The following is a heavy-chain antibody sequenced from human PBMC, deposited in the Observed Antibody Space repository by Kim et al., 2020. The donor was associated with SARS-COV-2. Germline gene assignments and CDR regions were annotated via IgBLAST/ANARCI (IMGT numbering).Heavy chain of an antibody. J-gene: IGHJ5*02. CDR2: INAGNGNT. CDR3: ARELAPLIAAERWFDP. D-gene: IGHD6-13*01. CDR1: GYTFTSYA. Sequence: ASVKVSCKASGYTFTSYAMHWVRQAPGQRLEWMGWINAGNGNTKYSQKFQGRVTITRDTSASTAYMELSSLRSEDTAVYYCARELAPLIAAERWFDPWGQGTLVTVSS. V-gene: IGHV1-3*01.